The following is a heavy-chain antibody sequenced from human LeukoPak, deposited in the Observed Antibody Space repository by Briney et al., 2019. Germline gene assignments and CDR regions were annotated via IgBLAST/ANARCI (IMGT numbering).Heavy chain of an antibody. Sequence: ASVKVSCKASGYTFTSYGISWVRQAPGQGLEWMGWISAYNGNTNYAQKLQGRVTMTTVTSTSTAYMELRSLRSDDTAVYYCARDFQDSIVVVVAATPRSFDYWGQGTLVTVSS. J-gene: IGHJ4*02. CDR1: GYTFTSYG. D-gene: IGHD2-15*01. CDR3: ARDFQDSIVVVVAATPRSFDY. V-gene: IGHV1-18*01. CDR2: ISAYNGNT.